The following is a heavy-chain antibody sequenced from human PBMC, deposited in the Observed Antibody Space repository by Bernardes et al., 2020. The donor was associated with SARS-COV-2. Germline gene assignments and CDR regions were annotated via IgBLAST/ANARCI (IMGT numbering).Heavy chain of an antibody. V-gene: IGHV1-69*04. D-gene: IGHD2-15*01. CDR1: GGTFSSYA. CDR2: IIPILGIA. Sequence: SVKVSCKASGGTFSSYAISWVRQAPGQGLEWMGRIIPILGIANYAQKFQGRVTITADKSTSTAYMELSSLRSEDTAVYYCARDFLVVVAATTATYYYYGMDVWGQGTTVTVSS. J-gene: IGHJ6*02. CDR3: ARDFLVVVAATTATYYYYGMDV.